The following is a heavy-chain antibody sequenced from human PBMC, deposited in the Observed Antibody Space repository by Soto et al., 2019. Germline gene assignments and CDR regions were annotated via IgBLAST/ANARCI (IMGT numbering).Heavy chain of an antibody. J-gene: IGHJ6*02. CDR2: FSGSGCST. V-gene: IGHV3-23*01. Sequence: GLCLRRSCAPSVFTFSSYAISCVLQNPVKVLDCFSAFSGSGCSTYYADSVKGRFTISRDNSKNTLYLQMNSLRAEDTAVYYCASRTGIVVVPAANDDYYYYGMDVWGQGTTVTVSS. CDR1: VFTFSSYA. D-gene: IGHD2-2*01. CDR3: ASRTGIVVVPAANDDYYYYGMDV.